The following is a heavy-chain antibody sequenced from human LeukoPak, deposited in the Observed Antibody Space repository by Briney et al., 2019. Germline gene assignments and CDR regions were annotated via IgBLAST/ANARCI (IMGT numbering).Heavy chain of an antibody. J-gene: IGHJ4*02. V-gene: IGHV3-66*01. CDR1: GFPVTTKD. CDR3: ARAGDRGSHIDF. CDR2: TYSGGST. D-gene: IGHD1-26*01. Sequence: GGSLRLSCAASGFPVTTKDMTWIRQAPGKGLEWVSVTYSGGSTFFADFVNGRFSISRDQSQNTLYLQMNSLRANDTAVYYCARAGDRGSHIDFWGQGTLVTVSS.